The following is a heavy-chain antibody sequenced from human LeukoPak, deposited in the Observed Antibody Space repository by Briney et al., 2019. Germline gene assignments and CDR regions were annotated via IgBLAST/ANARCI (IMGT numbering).Heavy chain of an antibody. CDR3: AMGSTLFDY. CDR1: GGSISSGSYY. D-gene: IGHD2-2*01. Sequence: SETLSLTCTVSGGSISSGSYYWSWIRQPAGKGLEWIGRIYTSGSTNYNPSLKSRVTISVDTSKNQFSLKLSSVTAADTAVYYCAMGSTLFDYWGQGTLVTVSS. CDR2: IYTSGST. V-gene: IGHV4-61*02. J-gene: IGHJ4*02.